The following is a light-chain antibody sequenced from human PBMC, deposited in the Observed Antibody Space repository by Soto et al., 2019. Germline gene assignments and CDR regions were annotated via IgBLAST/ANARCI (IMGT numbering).Light chain of an antibody. J-gene: IGKJ4*01. CDR2: GAS. CDR3: QQYNKWALS. V-gene: IGKV3-15*01. Sequence: EIVLTQSPATLSVSQGERATLSCRASESVSNNLAWYQQKPGQAPRLLIFGASARATGIPARLSGSGSGTECTLTISSLQSEDFAVYYCQQYNKWALSFGGENKGEIK. CDR1: ESVSNN.